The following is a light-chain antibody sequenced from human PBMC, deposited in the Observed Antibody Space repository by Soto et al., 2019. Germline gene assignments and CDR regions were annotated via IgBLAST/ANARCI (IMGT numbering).Light chain of an antibody. CDR2: GAS. J-gene: IGKJ1*01. V-gene: IGKV3-20*01. Sequence: EIVLTESPGILSLSPGERATLSCRACQSVSSSYLAWYQQKPGQAPRLLIYGASSRATGIPDRFSGSGSGTDFTLTISRLEPEDFAVYYCQQSGSSPPTWAFGQGTMVDIK. CDR1: QSVSSSY. CDR3: QQSGSSPPTWA.